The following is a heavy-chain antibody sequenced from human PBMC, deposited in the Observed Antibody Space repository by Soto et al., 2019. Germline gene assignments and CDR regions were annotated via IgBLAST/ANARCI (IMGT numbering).Heavy chain of an antibody. J-gene: IGHJ6*02. CDR2: IYYSGST. CDR3: ARERNYYDSSGYYYYYYGMDV. D-gene: IGHD3-22*01. V-gene: IGHV4-59*01. CDR1: GGSISSYY. Sequence: SETLSLTCTVSGGSISSYYWSWIRQPPGKGLEWIGYIYYSGSTNYNPSLKSRVTISVDTSKNQFSLKLSSVTAADTAVYYCARERNYYDSSGYYYYYYGMDVWGQGTTVTVSS.